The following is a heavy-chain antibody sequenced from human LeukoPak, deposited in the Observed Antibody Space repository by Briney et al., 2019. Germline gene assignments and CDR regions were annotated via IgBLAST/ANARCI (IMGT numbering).Heavy chain of an antibody. CDR2: INTNTGNP. Sequence: ASVKVSCTASGYTFTSYGISWVRQAPGQGLEWMGWINTNTGNPTYAQGFTGRFVFSLDTSVSTAYLQISSLKAEDTAVYYCARDQRIAAAGRLWGYWGQGTLVTVSS. CDR1: GYTFTSYG. V-gene: IGHV7-4-1*02. D-gene: IGHD6-13*01. CDR3: ARDQRIAAAGRLWGY. J-gene: IGHJ4*02.